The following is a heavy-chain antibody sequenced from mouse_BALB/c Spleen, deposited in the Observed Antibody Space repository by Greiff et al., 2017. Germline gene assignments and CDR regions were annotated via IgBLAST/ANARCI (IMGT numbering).Heavy chain of an antibody. CDR1: GFTFSSYT. Sequence: EVMLVESGGGLVQPGGSLKLSCAASGFTFSSYTMSWVRQTPEKRLEWVAYISNGGGSTYYPDTVKGRFTISRDNAKNTLYLQMSSLKSEDTAMYYCARRAYYRAMDYWGQGTSVTVSS. V-gene: IGHV5-12-2*01. CDR3: ARRAYYRAMDY. J-gene: IGHJ4*01. CDR2: ISNGGGST. D-gene: IGHD2-12*01.